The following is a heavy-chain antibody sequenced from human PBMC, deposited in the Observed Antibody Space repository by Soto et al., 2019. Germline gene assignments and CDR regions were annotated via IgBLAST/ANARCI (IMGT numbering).Heavy chain of an antibody. Sequence: TGGSLRISCAASGFTFSSYSMNWVRQAPGKGLEWVSYISSSSSTIYYADSVKGRFTISRDNAKNSLYLQMNSLRDEDTAVYYCASPGYDFWSGYYYYGMDVWGQGTTVTVSS. J-gene: IGHJ6*02. CDR3: ASPGYDFWSGYYYYGMDV. CDR2: ISSSSSTI. V-gene: IGHV3-48*02. D-gene: IGHD3-3*01. CDR1: GFTFSSYS.